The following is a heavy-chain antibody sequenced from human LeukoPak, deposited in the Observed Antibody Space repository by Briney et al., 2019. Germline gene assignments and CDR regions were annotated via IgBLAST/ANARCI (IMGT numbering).Heavy chain of an antibody. D-gene: IGHD4-17*01. J-gene: IGHJ4*02. CDR2: IYYSGST. CDR3: ARPNDYGDYGAAYYFDY. V-gene: IGHV4-39*01. Sequence: SETLSLTCTVSGGSISSSSYYWGWIRQPPGKGLEWIGSIYYSGSTYYNPSLKSRVTISVDTSKNQFSLKLSSVTAADTAVYYCARPNDYGDYGAAYYFDYWGQGTLVTVSS. CDR1: GGSISSSSYY.